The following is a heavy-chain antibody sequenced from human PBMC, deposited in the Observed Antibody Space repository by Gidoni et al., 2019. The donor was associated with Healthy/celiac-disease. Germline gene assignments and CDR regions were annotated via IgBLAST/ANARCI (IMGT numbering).Heavy chain of an antibody. CDR1: GGSFSGYY. CDR2: INHSGST. CDR3: ARGRPRITMIVVVITTRAFDI. D-gene: IGHD3-22*01. V-gene: IGHV4-34*01. J-gene: IGHJ3*02. Sequence: QVQLQQWGAGLLQPSESLSPTCAVYGGSFSGYYWRWIRQPPGKGLEWIGEINHSGSTNYDPSLKSRVTISVDTSKNQFSLKLSSVTAADTAVYYCARGRPRITMIVVVITTRAFDIWGQGTMVTVSS.